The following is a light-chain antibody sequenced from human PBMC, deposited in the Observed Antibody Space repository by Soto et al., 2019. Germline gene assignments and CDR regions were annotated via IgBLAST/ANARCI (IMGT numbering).Light chain of an antibody. V-gene: IGKV1-39*01. J-gene: IGKJ2*01. CDR3: QESHST. CDR2: AAS. CDR1: QSIGTY. Sequence: DAQMTQSPSSLSASVGDSVTITCRASQSIGTYLDWHQHKPGKAPKLLIYAASSLQSGVPSRFSGSGSGTDFTLTISSLQPEDFATYYCQESHSTFGQGTKLEIK.